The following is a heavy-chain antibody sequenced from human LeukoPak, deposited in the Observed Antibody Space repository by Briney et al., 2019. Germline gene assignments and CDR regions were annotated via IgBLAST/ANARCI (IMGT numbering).Heavy chain of an antibody. CDR1: GFTFDDYA. J-gene: IGHJ4*02. CDR2: ISWNSGSI. V-gene: IGHV3-9*01. CDR3: AKAKPYGTTWYGGID. Sequence: PGGSLRLSCAASGFTFDDYAMHWVRQAPGKGLEWVSGISWNSGSIGYADSVKGRFTISRDNSKNTLYLQINSLRVEDTAVYYCAKAKPYGTTWYGGIDWGQGTLLTVSS. D-gene: IGHD2-15*01.